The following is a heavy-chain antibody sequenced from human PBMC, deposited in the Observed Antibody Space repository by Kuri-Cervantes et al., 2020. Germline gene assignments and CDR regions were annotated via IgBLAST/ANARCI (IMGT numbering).Heavy chain of an antibody. J-gene: IGHJ3*02. CDR3: ARLVATPGHHAFDI. CDR2: ISSSGGTI. Sequence: GESLKISCAASGFTFSDYYMSWIRQAPGKGLEWVSYISSSGGTIYYADSVKGRFTISRDNAKNSLYLQMNSLRAEDTAVYYCARLVATPGHHAFDIWGQGTMVTVSS. V-gene: IGHV3-11*01. CDR1: GFTFSDYY. D-gene: IGHD5-12*01.